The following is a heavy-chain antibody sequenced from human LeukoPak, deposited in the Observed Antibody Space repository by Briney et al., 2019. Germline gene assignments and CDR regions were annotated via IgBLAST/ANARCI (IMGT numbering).Heavy chain of an antibody. Sequence: SETLSLTCTVSGGSISSSTYYWGWIRQPPGKGLEWIGSIHYSGSTYYNPSLKSRVTISVDTSKNQFSLKLSSVSAADAAVYYCARPNWAENYHYGMDVWGQGTTVTVSS. D-gene: IGHD7-27*01. CDR3: ARPNWAENYHYGMDV. CDR2: IHYSGST. V-gene: IGHV4-39*07. J-gene: IGHJ6*02. CDR1: GGSISSSTYY.